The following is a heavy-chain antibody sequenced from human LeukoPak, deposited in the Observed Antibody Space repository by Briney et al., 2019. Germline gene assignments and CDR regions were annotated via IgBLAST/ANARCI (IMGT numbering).Heavy chain of an antibody. V-gene: IGHV6-1*01. CDR3: ARIKSNIAAAGTGYYYHYGMDV. CDR1: GDSVSSNSAA. Sequence: QTLSLTCAISGDSVSSNSAAWNWIRQSPSRGLEWLGRTYYRSKWYNDYAVSVKSRITINPDTSKNQFSLQLNSVTPEDTAVYYCARIKSNIAAAGTGYYYHYGMDVWGQGTTVTVSS. D-gene: IGHD6-13*01. CDR2: TYYRSKWYN. J-gene: IGHJ6*02.